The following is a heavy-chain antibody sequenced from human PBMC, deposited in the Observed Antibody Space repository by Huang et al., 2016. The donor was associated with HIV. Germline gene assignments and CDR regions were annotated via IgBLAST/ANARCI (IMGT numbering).Heavy chain of an antibody. V-gene: IGHV1-69*01. D-gene: IGHD3-16*01. CDR2: IIPLLRAP. CDR1: GGAFSDQI. Sequence: QVQLEQSGPAVRKSGSSVKVSCQASGGAFSDQIISWVRQAPGQRFEWMGGIIPLLRAPAYAQEFKGRVTMTADESTATIYMELNSLTSEDTAVYYCAMSLRYQYDSRSYWGRYFDYWGQGTLVTVSS. CDR3: AMSLRYQYDSRSYWGRYFDY. J-gene: IGHJ4*02.